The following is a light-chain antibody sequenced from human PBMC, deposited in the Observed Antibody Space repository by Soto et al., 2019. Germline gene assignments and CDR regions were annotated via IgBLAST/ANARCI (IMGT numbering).Light chain of an antibody. Sequence: QSVLAQPAPVSGSPGQSIAISCAGTISDVGGYNSVSWYQQHPGKAPKLMIYDVSNRPSGVSNRFSGSKSVNTASLTISGLQAEDEADYYCCSFTSSSTPGYVFGTGTKVTVL. V-gene: IGLV2-14*03. CDR2: DVS. CDR3: CSFTSSSTPGYV. CDR1: ISDVGGYNS. J-gene: IGLJ1*01.